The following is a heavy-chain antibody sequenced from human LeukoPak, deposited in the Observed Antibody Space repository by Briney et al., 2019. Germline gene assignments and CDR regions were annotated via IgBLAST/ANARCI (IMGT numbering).Heavy chain of an antibody. J-gene: IGHJ5*02. V-gene: IGHV3-48*04. CDR1: AFTFSSYS. D-gene: IGHD6-13*01. CDR3: ARDRVIAAVGNRGSWFDP. Sequence: GGSLRLSCAASAFTFSSYSMNWVRQAPGKGLEWVSYISSSSSTIYYADSVKGRFTISRDNAKNSLYLQMNSLRAEDTAVYYCARDRVIAAVGNRGSWFDPRGQGTLVTVFS. CDR2: ISSSSSTI.